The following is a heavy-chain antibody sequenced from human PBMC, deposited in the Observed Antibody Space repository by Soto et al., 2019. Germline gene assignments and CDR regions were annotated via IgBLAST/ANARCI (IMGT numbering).Heavy chain of an antibody. Sequence: GGSLRLSCAASGFTFSSYAMHWVRQAPGKGLQWVAVISYDGSNKYYADSVKGRFTISRDNSKNTLYLQMNSLRAEDTAVYYCARDSSLDTATPQIDYWGQGTLVTVSS. CDR2: ISYDGSNK. CDR1: GFTFSSYA. J-gene: IGHJ4*02. V-gene: IGHV3-30-3*01. CDR3: ARDSSLDTATPQIDY. D-gene: IGHD5-18*01.